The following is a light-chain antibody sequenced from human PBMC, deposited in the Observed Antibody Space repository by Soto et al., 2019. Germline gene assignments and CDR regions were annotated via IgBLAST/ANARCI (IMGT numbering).Light chain of an antibody. CDR2: DAS. CDR1: QSVSSY. V-gene: IGKV3D-15*01. CDR3: QEYDSLPPT. Sequence: EVVMTQSPDTLYVSPGERATLSCRASQSVSSYLAWYQHKPGQAPRLLIYDASNRATGIPARFSGSGSGTDFTLTISSLQPEDIATYYCQEYDSLPPTFGQGTRLEIK. J-gene: IGKJ5*01.